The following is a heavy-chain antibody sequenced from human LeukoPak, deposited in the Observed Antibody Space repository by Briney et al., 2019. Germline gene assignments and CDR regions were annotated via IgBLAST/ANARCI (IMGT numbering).Heavy chain of an antibody. D-gene: IGHD6-13*01. V-gene: IGHV1-8*01. CDR1: GYSFTNYD. J-gene: IGHJ6*02. CDR3: ARGNGYVEGAAAGTTVMDL. Sequence: ASVKVSCKASGYSFTNYDINWVRQATGQGLEWMGWMNPNSDNTIYAQKFQGRVDVTSDTSITTAYMELSSLRSEDTAVYYCARGNGYVEGAAAGTTVMDLWGQGTTVTVSS. CDR2: MNPNSDNT.